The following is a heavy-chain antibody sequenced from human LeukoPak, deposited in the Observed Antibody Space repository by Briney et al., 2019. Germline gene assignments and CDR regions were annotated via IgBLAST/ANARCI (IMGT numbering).Heavy chain of an antibody. CDR2: IYYSGST. V-gene: IGHV4-61*01. J-gene: IGHJ6*02. CDR1: GGSVSSGSYY. Sequence: PSETLSLTCTVSGGSVSSGSYYWSWIRQPPGKGLEWIGYIYYSGSTSYNPSLKSRVTISVDTSKNQFSLKLSSVTAADTAVYYCARDRVGATAGRYYYGMDVWGQGTTVTVSS. CDR3: ARDRVGATAGRYYYGMDV. D-gene: IGHD1-26*01.